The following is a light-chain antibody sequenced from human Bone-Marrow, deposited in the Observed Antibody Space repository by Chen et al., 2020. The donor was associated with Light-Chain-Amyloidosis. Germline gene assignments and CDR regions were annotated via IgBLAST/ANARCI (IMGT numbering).Light chain of an antibody. CDR2: RDT. CDR3: QSADSSGTYEVI. Sequence: SYELTQPPSVSVSPGQTARITCSGDDLPTKYAYWYQQKPGQAPVLVIHRDTERPSGISERFSGDSSGTKATLTISGVQAEDEDDYHCQSADSSGTYEVIFGGGTKLTVL. CDR1: DLPTKY. V-gene: IGLV3-25*03. J-gene: IGLJ2*01.